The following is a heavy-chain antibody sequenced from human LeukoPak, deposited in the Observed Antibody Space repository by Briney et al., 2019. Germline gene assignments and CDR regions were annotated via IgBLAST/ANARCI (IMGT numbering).Heavy chain of an antibody. Sequence: GGSLRLSCAASGFTFDDYGMSWVRHAPGKGLEGVSGINWNGGSTGYADSVKGRFTISRDNAKNSLYLQMHSLRAEDTALYYCARVMITFGGDPAFDYWGQGTLVTVSS. D-gene: IGHD3-16*01. V-gene: IGHV3-20*04. CDR2: INWNGGST. CDR1: GFTFDDYG. CDR3: ARVMITFGGDPAFDY. J-gene: IGHJ4*02.